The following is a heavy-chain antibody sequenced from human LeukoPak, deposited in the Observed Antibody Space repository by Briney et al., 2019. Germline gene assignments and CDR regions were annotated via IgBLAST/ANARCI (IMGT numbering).Heavy chain of an antibody. D-gene: IGHD6-6*01. CDR1: GGSFSGYY. V-gene: IGHV4-34*01. Sequence: PSETLSLTCAVYGGSFSGYYWSWIRQPPGKGLEWIGEINHSGSTNYNPSLKSRVTISVDTSKNQFSLKLSSVTAADTAVYYCARDKYGSSSMDVWGKGTTVTVSS. J-gene: IGHJ6*03. CDR3: ARDKYGSSSMDV. CDR2: INHSGST.